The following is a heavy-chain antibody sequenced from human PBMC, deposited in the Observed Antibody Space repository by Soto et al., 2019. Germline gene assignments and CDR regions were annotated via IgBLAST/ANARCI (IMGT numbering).Heavy chain of an antibody. CDR3: ARVRGYCSGGSCYSAFYYYYYMDV. CDR1: GGSFSGYY. J-gene: IGHJ6*03. Sequence: QVQLQQWGAGLLKPSETLSLTCAVYGGSFSGYYWSWIRQPPGQGLEWIGEINHSGSTNYNPSLKSRVTISVDTSTNQFSLKLSSVTAADTAVYYCARVRGYCSGGSCYSAFYYYYYMDVWGKGTTVTVSS. CDR2: INHSGST. V-gene: IGHV4-34*01. D-gene: IGHD2-15*01.